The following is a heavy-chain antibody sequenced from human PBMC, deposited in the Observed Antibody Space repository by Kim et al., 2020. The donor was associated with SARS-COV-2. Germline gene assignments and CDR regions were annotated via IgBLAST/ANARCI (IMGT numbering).Heavy chain of an antibody. CDR1: GFTFSSYG. CDR3: AKDLRYYYDSSGLDY. CDR2: ISHDGSNK. J-gene: IGHJ4*03. V-gene: IGHV3-30*18. Sequence: GGSLRLSCAASGFTFSSYGMLWVRQAPGKGLEWVAVISHDGSNKYYADSVKGRFTISRDNSKNTLYLQMNSLRAEDTAVYYCAKDLRYYYDSSGLDYWGQGALVSVSS. D-gene: IGHD3-22*01.